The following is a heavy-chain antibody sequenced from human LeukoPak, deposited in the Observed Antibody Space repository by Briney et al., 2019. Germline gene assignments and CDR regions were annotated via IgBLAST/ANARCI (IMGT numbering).Heavy chain of an antibody. CDR2: IYYSVTT. CDR3: ARKEWSYGYD. Sequence: PSETLSLTCTVSGGSISSGGHHWSWIRQLPGKGLEWIAYIYYSVTTYYNPSLKSRVTISVDTYKTPFSLKLSSVPAADTGVYYCARKEWSYGYDWGQGTLVTVSS. CDR1: GGSISSGGHH. D-gene: IGHD5-18*01. J-gene: IGHJ4*02. V-gene: IGHV4-30-4*08.